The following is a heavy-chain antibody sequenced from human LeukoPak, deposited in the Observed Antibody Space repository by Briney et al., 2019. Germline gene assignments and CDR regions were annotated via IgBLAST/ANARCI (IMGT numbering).Heavy chain of an antibody. V-gene: IGHV4-59*01. CDR3: AREGHYYGSGSYWTTDY. J-gene: IGHJ4*02. D-gene: IGHD3-10*01. CDR2: IYYSGST. Sequence: SETLSLTCTVSGGSISSYYWSWIRQPPGKGLEWIGYIYYSGSTNYNPSLKSRVTISVDTSKNQFSLKLSSVTAADTAVYYCAREGHYYGSGSYWTTDYWGQGTLVTVSS. CDR1: GGSISSYY.